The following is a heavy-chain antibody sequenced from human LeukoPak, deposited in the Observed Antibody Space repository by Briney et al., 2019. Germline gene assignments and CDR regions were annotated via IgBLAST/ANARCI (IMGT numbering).Heavy chain of an antibody. V-gene: IGHV3-30-3*01. J-gene: IGHJ6*02. Sequence: SCKVSGYTLTELSMHWVRQAPGKGLEWVTVISYDGDNKFYADSVKGRFTISRDNSKSMLYLQMDSLKTEDTAVYYCARGPRRIQIRRTYGMDVWGQGTTVTVSS. D-gene: IGHD5-18*01. CDR1: GYTLTELS. CDR3: ARGPRRIQIRRTYGMDV. CDR2: ISYDGDNK.